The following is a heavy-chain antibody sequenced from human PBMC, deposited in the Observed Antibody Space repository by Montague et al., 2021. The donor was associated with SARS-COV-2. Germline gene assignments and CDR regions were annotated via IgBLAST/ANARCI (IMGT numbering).Heavy chain of an antibody. J-gene: IGHJ4*02. V-gene: IGHV4-31*03. CDR2: IYYSGST. CDR1: GGSISSGGYY. CDR3: ARDVGWYSSSWFDY. D-gene: IGHD6-13*01. Sequence: TLSLTCTVSGGSISSGGYYWSWIRQHPGKGPEWIGYIYYSGSTYYNPSLKSRVTISVDTSKNQFSLKLSSVTAADTAVYYCARDVGWYSSSWFDYWGQGTLVTVSP.